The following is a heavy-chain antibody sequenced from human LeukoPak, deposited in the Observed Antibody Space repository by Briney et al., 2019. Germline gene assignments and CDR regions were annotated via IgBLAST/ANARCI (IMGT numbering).Heavy chain of an antibody. D-gene: IGHD3-9*01. J-gene: IGHJ6*02. CDR3: ARGFDWLSLDYYYYYGMDV. V-gene: IGHV1-18*01. CDR1: GYTFTSYG. Sequence: ASVKVSCKASGYTFTSYGISWVRQAPGQGLEWMGWISAYNGNTNYVQKLQGRVTMTTDTSTSTAYMELRSLRSDDTAVYYCARGFDWLSLDYYYYYGMDVWGQGTTVTVSS. CDR2: ISAYNGNT.